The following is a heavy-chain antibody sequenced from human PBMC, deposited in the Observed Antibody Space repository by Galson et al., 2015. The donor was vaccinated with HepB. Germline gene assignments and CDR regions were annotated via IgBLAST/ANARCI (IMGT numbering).Heavy chain of an antibody. CDR1: GNTFTSFG. Sequence: QSGAEVKKAGASVKVSCKASGNTFTSFGISWVRQAPGQGLEWMGWISAYNGNTNYAQKVQGRVTMTTDTSTNTAYMELRSLRSDDTAVYYCARSRPGVGMDVWGQGTTVTVSS. J-gene: IGHJ6*02. V-gene: IGHV1-18*01. CDR2: ISAYNGNT. CDR3: ARSRPGVGMDV.